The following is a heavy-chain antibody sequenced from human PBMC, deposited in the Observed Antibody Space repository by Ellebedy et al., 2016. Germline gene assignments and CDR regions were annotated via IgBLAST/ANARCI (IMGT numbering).Heavy chain of an antibody. CDR1: GGSFSGYY. CDR2: INHSGST. Sequence: SETLSLTCAVYGGSFSGYYWSWIRQPPGKGLEWIGEINHSGSTNYNPSLKSRVTISVDTSKNQFSLKLSSVTAADTAVYYCARGRGPSAIAAGGMDVWGQGTMVTVSS. D-gene: IGHD6-13*01. CDR3: ARGRGPSAIAAGGMDV. V-gene: IGHV4-34*01. J-gene: IGHJ6*02.